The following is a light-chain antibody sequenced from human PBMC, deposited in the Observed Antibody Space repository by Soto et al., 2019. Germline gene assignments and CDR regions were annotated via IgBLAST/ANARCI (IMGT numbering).Light chain of an antibody. CDR1: SGINVGSYR. CDR3: LIWHTSAWV. V-gene: IGLV5-45*03. Sequence: QPVLTQPSSLSASPGASASLTCTLRSGINVGSYRIYWFQQKPGSPPQYLLRYKSDSDKQQGSGVPSRFSGSKDASANAGILLISGLQSEDEGDYYCLIWHTSAWVFGGGTKVTVL. CDR2: YKSDSDK. J-gene: IGLJ3*02.